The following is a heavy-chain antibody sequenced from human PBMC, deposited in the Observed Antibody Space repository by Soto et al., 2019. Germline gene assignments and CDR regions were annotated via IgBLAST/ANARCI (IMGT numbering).Heavy chain of an antibody. Sequence: GASVKVSCKASGYTFTSYAMHWVRQAPGQRLEWMGWINAGNGNTKYSQKFQGRVTITRDTSASTAYMELSSLRSEDTAVYYCARNTVTNYHYYYGMDVWGQRTTVTVSS. J-gene: IGHJ6*02. CDR2: INAGNGNT. CDR3: ARNTVTNYHYYYGMDV. CDR1: GYTFTSYA. D-gene: IGHD4-17*01. V-gene: IGHV1-3*01.